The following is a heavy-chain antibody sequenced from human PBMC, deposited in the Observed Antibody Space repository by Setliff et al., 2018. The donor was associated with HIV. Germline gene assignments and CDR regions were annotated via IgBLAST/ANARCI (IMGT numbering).Heavy chain of an antibody. CDR3: ARCYYNFWSGYPLDYMDV. CDR2: IYYSGST. D-gene: IGHD3-3*01. CDR1: GGSISSYY. V-gene: IGHV4-59*08. J-gene: IGHJ6*03. Sequence: KSSETLSLTCTVSGGSISSYYWSWIRQPPGKGLEWIGYIYYSGSTNYNHSLKSRVTISVDTSKNQFSLKLSSVTAADTAVYYCARCYYNFWSGYPLDYMDVWGKGTTVTVSS.